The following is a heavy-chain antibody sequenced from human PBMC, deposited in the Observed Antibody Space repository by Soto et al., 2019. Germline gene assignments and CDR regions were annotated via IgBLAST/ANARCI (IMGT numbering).Heavy chain of an antibody. CDR3: AKDQGSSWYEIDY. Sequence: GGSLRLSCAASGFTFSNYAVTWVRQAPGKGLEWVSTISGSGGSAYYADSVKGRFTISRDNSKNTLYLQMNSLRAEDTAVYYCAKDQGSSWYEIDYWGQGTLVTVSS. V-gene: IGHV3-23*01. CDR2: ISGSGGSA. J-gene: IGHJ4*02. D-gene: IGHD6-13*01. CDR1: GFTFSNYA.